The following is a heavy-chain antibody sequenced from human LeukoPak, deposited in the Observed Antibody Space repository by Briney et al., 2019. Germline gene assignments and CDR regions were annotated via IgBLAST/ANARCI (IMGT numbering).Heavy chain of an antibody. D-gene: IGHD6-13*01. V-gene: IGHV3-11*01. CDR1: GFTFSDYY. CDR2: ISSSGSTI. CDR3: ARELVRGVYYYYGMDV. J-gene: IGHJ6*02. Sequence: GGSLRLSCAASGFTFSDYYMSWIRQAPGKGLEWVSYISSSGSTIYYADSVKGRFTISRDNAKNSLYLQMNSLRAEDTAVYYCARELVRGVYYYYGMDVWGQGTTVTVSS.